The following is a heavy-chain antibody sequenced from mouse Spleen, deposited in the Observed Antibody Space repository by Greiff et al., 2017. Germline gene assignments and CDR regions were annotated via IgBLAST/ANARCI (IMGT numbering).Heavy chain of an antibody. V-gene: IGHV2-6*01. D-gene: IGHD2-12*01. CDR2: IWGGGST. CDR1: GFSLTSYG. CDR3: ASEGTSYYGGAMDY. Sequence: VMLVESGPGLVAPSQSLSITCTVSGFSLTSYGVDWVRQSPGKGLEWLGVIWGGGSTNYNSALKSRLSISKDNSKSQVFLKMNSLQTDDTAMYYCASEGTSYYGGAMDYWGQGTSVTVSS. J-gene: IGHJ4*01.